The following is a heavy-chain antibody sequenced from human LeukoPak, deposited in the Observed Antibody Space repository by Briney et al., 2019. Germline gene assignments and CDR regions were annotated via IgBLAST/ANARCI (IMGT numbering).Heavy chain of an antibody. Sequence: GGSLKPSCAASGFTFSGSAMHWVRQASGKGLEWVGRIRSKANSYATAYAASVKGRFTISRDDSKNTAYLQMNSLKTEDTAVYYCTRHGASGDYWGQGTLVTVSS. V-gene: IGHV3-73*01. CDR1: GFTFSGSA. D-gene: IGHD3-16*01. CDR3: TRHGASGDY. J-gene: IGHJ4*02. CDR2: IRSKANSYAT.